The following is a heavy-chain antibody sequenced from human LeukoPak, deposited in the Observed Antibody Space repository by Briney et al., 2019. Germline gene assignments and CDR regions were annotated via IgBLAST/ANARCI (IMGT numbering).Heavy chain of an antibody. Sequence: GGSLRLSCSASGFTFSPYAMGWVRQAPGKGLEWVSGINAGGGTYYADSVKGRFTISRDNSKNTVYLEMNSLRAEDTAVYYCASDYPLFYYYMDVWGKGTTVTVSS. CDR1: GFTFSPYA. J-gene: IGHJ6*03. CDR3: ASDYPLFYYYMDV. D-gene: IGHD4-11*01. CDR2: INAGGGT. V-gene: IGHV3-23*01.